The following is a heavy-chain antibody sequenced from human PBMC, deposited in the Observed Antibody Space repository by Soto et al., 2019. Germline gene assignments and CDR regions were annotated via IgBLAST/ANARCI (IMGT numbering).Heavy chain of an antibody. CDR1: GFTFSSYA. J-gene: IGHJ4*02. CDR2: ISGGGSST. D-gene: IGHD2-15*01. V-gene: IGHV3-23*01. CDR3: AKGSGPYRPYYFDY. Sequence: GGSLRLSCAASGFTFSSYAMSWVRQAPGKGLEWISAISGGGSSTYYADSVEGRLTISRDNSKNTLYLQMNSLRADDTAVYYCAKGSGPYRPYYFDYWGQGTLVTVSS.